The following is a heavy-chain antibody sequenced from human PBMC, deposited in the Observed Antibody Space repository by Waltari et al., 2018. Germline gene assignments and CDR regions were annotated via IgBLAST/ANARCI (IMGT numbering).Heavy chain of an antibody. J-gene: IGHJ5*02. Sequence: EVQLVQSGGGLVQPGDSLRLSCQGSGFSSRGQAMTWVRQAPGKGLEWVSAINAIGDYTYYADSFKGRFTISRDNSKNSLYLQINTLRVDDTAIYFCARKSEGLLAARFDPWGQGALVTVSS. V-gene: IGHV3-23*04. D-gene: IGHD6-6*01. CDR3: ARKSEGLLAARFDP. CDR2: INAIGDYT. CDR1: GFSSRGQA.